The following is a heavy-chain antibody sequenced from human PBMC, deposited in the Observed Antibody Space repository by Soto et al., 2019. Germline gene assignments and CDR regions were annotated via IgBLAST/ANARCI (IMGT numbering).Heavy chain of an antibody. J-gene: IGHJ5*02. V-gene: IGHV4-59*01. CDR3: TRDMWTYSGSWTNGGRWESNH. D-gene: IGHD1-26*01. CDR2: INYSGST. Sequence: SETLSLTCTVSGDSISNYYWGWIRQPPGKGLEWIGYINYSGSTDYNPSLKSRVTISVDTSKNQFSLKLSSVTAADTAVYYCTRDMWTYSGSWTNGGRWESNHWGQGILVTVSS. CDR1: GDSISNYY.